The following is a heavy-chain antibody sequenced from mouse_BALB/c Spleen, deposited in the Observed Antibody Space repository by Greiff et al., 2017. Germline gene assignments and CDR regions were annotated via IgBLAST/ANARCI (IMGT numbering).Heavy chain of an antibody. Sequence: VQLQQSGPELVKPGASVRISCKASGYTFTSYYIHWVKQRPGQGLEWIGWIYPGNVNTKYNEKFKGKATLTADKSSSTAYMQLSSLTSEDSAVYFCARGGRSLLGFAYWGQGTLVTVSA. CDR2: IYPGNVNT. D-gene: IGHD1-2*01. V-gene: IGHV1S56*01. J-gene: IGHJ3*01. CDR1: GYTFTSYY. CDR3: ARGGRSLLGFAY.